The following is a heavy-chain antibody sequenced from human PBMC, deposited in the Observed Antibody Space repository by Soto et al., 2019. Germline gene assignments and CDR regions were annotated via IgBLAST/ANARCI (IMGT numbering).Heavy chain of an antibody. D-gene: IGHD3-10*01. CDR1: GGTFSSYA. CDR2: IIPSFGTA. J-gene: IGHJ4*01. CDR3: ARHPGYGSGSEFDY. V-gene: IGHV1-69*01. Sequence: QVQLVQSGAEVKKPGSSVKVSCKASGGTFSSYAISWVRQAPGQGLEWMGGIIPSFGTANYAQKFQGRVTITADESTSTAYLELSSLRAEDTAVYYCARHPGYGSGSEFDYWGHGTLVTVSS.